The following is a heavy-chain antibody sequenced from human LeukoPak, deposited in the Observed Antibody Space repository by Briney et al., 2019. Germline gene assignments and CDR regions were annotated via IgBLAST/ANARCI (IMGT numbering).Heavy chain of an antibody. CDR1: GFTFSSYA. V-gene: IGHV3-30-3*01. D-gene: IGHD3-16*02. Sequence: PGRSLRLSCAASGFTFSSYAMHWVRQAPGKGLEWVAVISYDGSNKYYADSVKGRFTISRDNSKNTLYLQMNSLRAEDTAVYYCARDSRLGSYRPRGGYFDYWGQGTLVTVSS. CDR2: ISYDGSNK. CDR3: ARDSRLGSYRPRGGYFDY. J-gene: IGHJ4*02.